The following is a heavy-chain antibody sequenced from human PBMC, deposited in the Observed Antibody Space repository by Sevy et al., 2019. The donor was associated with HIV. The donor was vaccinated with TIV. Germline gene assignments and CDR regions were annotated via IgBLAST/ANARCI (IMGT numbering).Heavy chain of an antibody. V-gene: IGHV3-21*01. D-gene: IGHD2-15*01. CDR3: VRDGWNY. CDR1: GFTFSTST. J-gene: IGHJ4*02. Sequence: GGSLRLSCAASGFTFSTSTMNWVRQAPGKGLEWVSLMTSSGSYILYADSVEGRFTISRDNAKNSVFLQMNSLRVEDTAVYYCVRDGWNYWGQGTLVTVSS. CDR2: MTSSGSYI.